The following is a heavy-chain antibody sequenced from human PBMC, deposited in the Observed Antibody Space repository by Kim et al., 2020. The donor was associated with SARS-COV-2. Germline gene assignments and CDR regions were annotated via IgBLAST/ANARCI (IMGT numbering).Heavy chain of an antibody. D-gene: IGHD2-2*01. J-gene: IGHJ4*02. Sequence: DSVKGRFTIARDNAKNSLYLQMNSLRAEDTAVYYCARAKDIVVYKYYFDYWGQGTLVTVSS. CDR3: ARAKDIVVYKYYFDY. V-gene: IGHV3-21*01.